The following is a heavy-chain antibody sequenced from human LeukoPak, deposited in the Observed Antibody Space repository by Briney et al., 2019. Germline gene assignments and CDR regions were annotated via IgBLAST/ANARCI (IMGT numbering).Heavy chain of an antibody. CDR1: GFTFSSYS. V-gene: IGHV3-21*01. CDR3: AREYHPYYLDSSGFVWDY. CDR2: ISSSSSYI. Sequence: PGGSLRLSCAASGFTFSSYSMNWVRQAPGKGLEWVSSISSSSSYIYYADSVKGRFTISRDNAKNSLYLQMNSLRAEDTAVYYCAREYHPYYLDSSGFVWDYWGQGTLVTVSS. J-gene: IGHJ4*02. D-gene: IGHD3-22*01.